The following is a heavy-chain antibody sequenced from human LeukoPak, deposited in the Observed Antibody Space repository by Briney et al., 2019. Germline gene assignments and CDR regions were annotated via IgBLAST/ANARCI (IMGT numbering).Heavy chain of an antibody. CDR1: GFTFSSYS. Sequence: PGGSLRLSCAASGFTFSSYSMNWVRQAPGKGLEWVSSISSSSSYIYYADSVKGRFTISRDTAKNSLYLQMNSLRAEDTAVYYCARVPNYYDSSGYYYPWGQGTLVTVSS. CDR2: ISSSSSYI. D-gene: IGHD3-22*01. J-gene: IGHJ5*02. V-gene: IGHV3-21*01. CDR3: ARVPNYYDSSGYYYP.